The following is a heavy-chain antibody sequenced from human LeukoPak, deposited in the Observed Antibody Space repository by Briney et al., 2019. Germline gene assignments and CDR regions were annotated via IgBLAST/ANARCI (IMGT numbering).Heavy chain of an antibody. CDR2: ISAYNGNT. Sequence: ASVKVSCKASGYTFTSYGIIWVRQASGQGLEWTGWISAYNGNTNYAQKLQGRATMTTDTSTSTAYMELRSLRSDDTAVYYCARDVFSVRPHYFDYWGQGTLVTVSS. CDR3: ARDVFSVRPHYFDY. J-gene: IGHJ4*02. CDR1: GYTFTSYG. D-gene: IGHD1-26*01. V-gene: IGHV1-18*01.